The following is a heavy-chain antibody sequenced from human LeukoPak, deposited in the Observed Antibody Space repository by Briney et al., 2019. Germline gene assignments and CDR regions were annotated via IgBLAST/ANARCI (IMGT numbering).Heavy chain of an antibody. CDR3: AKTRGAAAGSSIIDY. J-gene: IGHJ4*02. CDR1: GFTFSSYG. Sequence: GGSLGLSCAASGFTFSSYGMHWVRQAPGKGLEWVAVISYDGSNKYYADSVKGRFTISRDNSKNTLYLQMNSLRAEDTAVYYCAKTRGAAAGSSIIDYWGQGTLVTVSS. CDR2: ISYDGSNK. D-gene: IGHD6-13*01. V-gene: IGHV3-30*18.